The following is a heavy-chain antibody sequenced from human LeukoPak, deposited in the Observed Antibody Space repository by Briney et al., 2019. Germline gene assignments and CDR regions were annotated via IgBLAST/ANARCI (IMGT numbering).Heavy chain of an antibody. CDR1: GFSFEEYS. J-gene: IGHJ4*02. CDR2: ISSDSSSI. D-gene: IGHD3-10*01. V-gene: IGHV3-9*01. CDR3: TRRGQGFDY. Sequence: GGSLRLSCAVSGFSFEEYSMHWVRQTPGKALEWLAGISSDSSSIGSAESVKGRFIITRDNAKNSLYLQMNSLRGEDTALYFCTRRGQGFDYWGQGTLVTVSS.